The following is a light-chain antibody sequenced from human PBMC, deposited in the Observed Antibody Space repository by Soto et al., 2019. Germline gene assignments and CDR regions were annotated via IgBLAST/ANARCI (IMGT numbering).Light chain of an antibody. V-gene: IGKV1-5*03. CDR1: QRISSW. J-gene: IGKJ5*01. CDR2: KAS. CDR3: QQYGSSPIT. Sequence: DIQMTQSPSTLSASVGDRVTITCRASQRISSWLAWYQQKPGKAPKLLIYKASGLESGVPSRFSGSGSGTEFTLTISRLEPEDFAVYYCQQYGSSPITFGQGTRLEIK.